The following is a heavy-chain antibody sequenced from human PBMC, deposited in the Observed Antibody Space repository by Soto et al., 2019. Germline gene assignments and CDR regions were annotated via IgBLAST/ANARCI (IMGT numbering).Heavy chain of an antibody. D-gene: IGHD3-16*01. J-gene: IGHJ6*03. CDR2: INAGNGNT. CDR1: GYTFTSYA. V-gene: IGHV1-3*01. CDR3: ARGGGVVPHPPYYYYYYMDV. Sequence: QVQLVQSGAEVKKPGASVKVSCKASGYTFTSYAMHWVRQAPGQRLEWMGWINAGNGNTKYSQKFQGRVTITRDTSASTAYMELSSLRSEDTAVYYCARGGGVVPHPPYYYYYYMDVWGKGTTVTVSS.